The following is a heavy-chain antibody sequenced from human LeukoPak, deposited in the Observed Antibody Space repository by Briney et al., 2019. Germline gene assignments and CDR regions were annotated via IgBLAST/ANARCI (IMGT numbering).Heavy chain of an antibody. J-gene: IGHJ6*03. D-gene: IGHD3-16*01. CDR3: ARDSMITFGGTHYMDV. CDR1: DGSFSGYY. V-gene: IGHV4-34*01. Sequence: SETLSLTCAVDDGSFSGYYGSWIRQSAGKGLEWIGSIHYSGSTYYNPSLKSRVTVSVDTSKNQFSLKLSSVTAADTAVYYCARDSMITFGGTHYMDVWGKGTTVTVSS. CDR2: IHYSGST.